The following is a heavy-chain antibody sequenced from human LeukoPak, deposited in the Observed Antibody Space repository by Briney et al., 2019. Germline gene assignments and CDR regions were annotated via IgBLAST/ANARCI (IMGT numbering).Heavy chain of an antibody. CDR3: ARLEYYYDSSEDPYFDY. V-gene: IGHV3-21*01. Sequence: PGGSLRLSCAASGFTFSSYSMNWVRQAPGKGLEWVSSISSSSSYIYYADSVKGRFTISRDNAKNSLYLQMNSLRAEDTAVYYCARLEYYYDSSEDPYFDYWGQGILVTVPS. J-gene: IGHJ4*02. CDR1: GFTFSSYS. CDR2: ISSSSSYI. D-gene: IGHD3-22*01.